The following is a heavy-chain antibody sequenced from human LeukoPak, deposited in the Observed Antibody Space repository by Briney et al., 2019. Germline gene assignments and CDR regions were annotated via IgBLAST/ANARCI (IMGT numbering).Heavy chain of an antibody. CDR1: GFTFSSYA. CDR2: ISGNGATT. V-gene: IGHV3-23*01. CDR3: ARRDYSDSSAYAPLFDY. Sequence: PGESLKISCAASGFTFSSYAMSWVRQATGNGLNWVTGISGNGATTYYADSVKGRFTISRDNSKNTLYLQMNSLRAEDTAVYYCARRDYSDSSAYAPLFDYWGQGTLVTVSS. J-gene: IGHJ4*02. D-gene: IGHD3-22*01.